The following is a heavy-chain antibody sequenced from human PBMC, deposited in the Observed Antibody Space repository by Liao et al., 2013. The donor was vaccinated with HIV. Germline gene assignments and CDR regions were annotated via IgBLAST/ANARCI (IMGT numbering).Heavy chain of an antibody. CDR2: IYTSGNT. Sequence: QMQLQESGPGLVKPSETLSLTCAVSGGSINNHFWNWIRQPAGRGLEWIGRIYTSGNTNYNPSLKSRVTMSVDTSKNQISLKLSSVTAADTAVYYCASRITISGVAIPHALDVWGQGTMVAVSS. CDR1: GGSINNHF. D-gene: IGHD3-3*01. J-gene: IGHJ3*01. V-gene: IGHV4-4*07. CDR3: ASRITISGVAIPHALDV.